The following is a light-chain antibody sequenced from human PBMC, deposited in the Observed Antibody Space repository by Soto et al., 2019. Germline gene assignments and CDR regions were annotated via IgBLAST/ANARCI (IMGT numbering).Light chain of an antibody. J-gene: IGKJ4*01. Sequence: DIQMTQSPSSLSASVGDRVTITCRASQSISSYLNWYQQKPGKAPKLLIYAASSLQSGVPSRFSGSGSATDFTLTISSLQPEDFATYYCQPSYSTPLTFRGGTKVDIK. V-gene: IGKV1-39*01. CDR2: AAS. CDR3: QPSYSTPLT. CDR1: QSISSY.